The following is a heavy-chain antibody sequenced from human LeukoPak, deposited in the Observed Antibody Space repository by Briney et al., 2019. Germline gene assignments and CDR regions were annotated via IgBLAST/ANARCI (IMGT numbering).Heavy chain of an antibody. CDR1: GGSISSYY. Sequence: TSETLSLTCTVSGGSISSYYWSWIRQPPGKGLEWIGFIHYSGSTHYNPSLKSRVTISVVTSKNQFSLKLRSVTAADTAVYYCARRHVEYSSSSDPYYFDYWGQGTLVTVSS. J-gene: IGHJ4*02. CDR3: ARRHVEYSSSSDPYYFDY. CDR2: IHYSGST. D-gene: IGHD6-6*01. V-gene: IGHV4-59*01.